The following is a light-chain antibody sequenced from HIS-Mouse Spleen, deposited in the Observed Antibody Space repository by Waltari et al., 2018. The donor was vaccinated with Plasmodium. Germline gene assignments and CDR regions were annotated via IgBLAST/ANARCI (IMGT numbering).Light chain of an antibody. CDR2: GNS. Sequence: QSVLTQPPSVSGAPGQRVTISCPGSSPNIRPGSDVHLYQQLPGTAPKLLIYGNSKRPSGVPDRFSGSKSGTSASLAITGLQAEDEADYYCQSYDSSLSGWVFGGGTKLTVL. CDR3: QSYDSSLSGWV. CDR1: SPNIRPGSD. J-gene: IGLJ3*02. V-gene: IGLV1-40*01.